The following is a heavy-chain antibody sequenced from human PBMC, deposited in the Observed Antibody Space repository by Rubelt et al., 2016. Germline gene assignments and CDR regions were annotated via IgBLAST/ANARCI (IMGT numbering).Heavy chain of an antibody. V-gene: IGHV1-18*01. CDR3: ARDSHGTLGA. Sequence: QVQLVQSGAEVKKPGASVKVSCKASGYTFTSYGISWVRQAPGQGLEWMGWISAYNGNTNYAQKLQCRVTMTTDTSTSTAYRELRSLSANDTAMCYCARDSHGTLGAWGQGTMVTVSS. J-gene: IGHJ3*01. D-gene: IGHD3-3*01. CDR1: GYTFTSYG. CDR2: ISAYNGNT.